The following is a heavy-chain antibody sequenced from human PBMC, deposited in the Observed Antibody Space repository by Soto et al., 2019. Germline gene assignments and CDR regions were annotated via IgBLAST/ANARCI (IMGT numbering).Heavy chain of an antibody. CDR1: GFTFSSNS. D-gene: IGHD3-3*01. Sequence: EVQVVEFGGGLVQPGGSLRLSCAASGFTFSSNSMNWVRQAPGKGLEWISYISSSSSTIYADSVKGRFTISRDNAKNSLYLQMNSLRDEDTAVYYCARVIWSGHLTSDLWGQGTLVTVSS. V-gene: IGHV3-48*02. CDR2: ISSSSSTI. J-gene: IGHJ5*02. CDR3: ARVIWSGHLTSDL.